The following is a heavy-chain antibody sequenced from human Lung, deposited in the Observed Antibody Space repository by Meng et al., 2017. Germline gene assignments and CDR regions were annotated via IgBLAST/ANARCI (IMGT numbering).Heavy chain of an antibody. D-gene: IGHD3-10*01. Sequence: QVQPRGAGPGLGKPSGTLSLTFALSGGSISSSNWWSWVRQPPGKGLEWIGEIYHSGSTNYNPSLKSRVTISVDKSKNQFSLKLSSVTAADTAVYYCARGSITMVRGVSVFDPWGQGTLVTVSS. CDR3: ARGSITMVRGVSVFDP. CDR2: IYHSGST. CDR1: GGSISSSNW. V-gene: IGHV4-4*02. J-gene: IGHJ5*02.